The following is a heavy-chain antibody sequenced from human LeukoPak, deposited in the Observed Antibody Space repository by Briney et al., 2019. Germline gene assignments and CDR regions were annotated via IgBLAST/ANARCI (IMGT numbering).Heavy chain of an antibody. CDR2: IKQDGSEK. CDR3: ARVDPLLSFDI. Sequence: GGSLRLSCAASGFTFSSYWMSWVRQAPGKGLEWVAHIKQDGSEKYYVDSVKGRFTISRDNAKNSLYLQMNSLRAEDTAVYYCARVDPLLSFDIWGQGTMVTVSS. J-gene: IGHJ3*02. D-gene: IGHD2-21*01. V-gene: IGHV3-7*01. CDR1: GFTFSSYW.